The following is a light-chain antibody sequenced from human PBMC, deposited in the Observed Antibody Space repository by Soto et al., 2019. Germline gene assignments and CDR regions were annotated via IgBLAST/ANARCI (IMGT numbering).Light chain of an antibody. CDR1: QSVSSN. CDR3: QQYNNWPPLT. CDR2: GAS. J-gene: IGKJ4*01. Sequence: EIVMTQSPATLSVSPGERATLSCRASQSVSSNLAWYQQKPGQAPRLLIYGASTRATGIPARFSGSGSGTEFTLTLSSLQSEDLAVYYCQQYNNWPPLTLGGGTKVEIK. V-gene: IGKV3-15*01.